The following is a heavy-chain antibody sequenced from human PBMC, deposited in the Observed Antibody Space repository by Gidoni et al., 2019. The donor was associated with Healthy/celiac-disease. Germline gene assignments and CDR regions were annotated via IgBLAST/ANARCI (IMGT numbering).Heavy chain of an antibody. V-gene: IGHV3-9*01. Sequence: EVQLVESGGGLVQPGRSLRLSCAASGFTFDDYAMHWVRQAPGKGLEWVSDISGNSGSIGYADSVKGRFTISRDNAKNSLYLQMNSLRAEDTALYYCAKDIVVVPADGGYGMDVWGQGTTVTVSS. CDR3: AKDIVVVPADGGYGMDV. D-gene: IGHD2-2*01. CDR1: GFTFDDYA. J-gene: IGHJ6*02. CDR2: ISGNSGSI.